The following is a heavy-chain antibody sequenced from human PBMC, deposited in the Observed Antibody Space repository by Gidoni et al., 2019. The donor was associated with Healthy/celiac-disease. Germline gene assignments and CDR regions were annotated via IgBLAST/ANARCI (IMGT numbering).Heavy chain of an antibody. V-gene: IGHV4-59*01. J-gene: IGHJ3*02. Sequence: QVQLQESGPGLVKPSETLSLTCTVSGCSLSSYYWSWIRQPPGKGLEWIGYIYYSGSTNYNPSLKSRVTISVDTSKNQFSLKLSSVTAADTAVYYCARVGIAVPRYAFDIWGQGTMVTVSS. CDR1: GCSLSSYY. D-gene: IGHD6-19*01. CDR3: ARVGIAVPRYAFDI. CDR2: IYYSGST.